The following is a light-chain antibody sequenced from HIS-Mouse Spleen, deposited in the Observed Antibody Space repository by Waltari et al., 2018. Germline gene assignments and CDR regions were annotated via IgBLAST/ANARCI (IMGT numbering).Light chain of an antibody. CDR1: SRDVWSYHL. CDR3: CSYAGSSTWV. CDR2: EGS. Sequence: QSALTLPAPASGSPGQSSTISFTGTSRDVWSYHLVSWNQQHPGKAPKLMIYEGSTRPSGFSNRFSGSKSGNTASLTISGLQAEDEADYYCCSYAGSSTWVFGGGTKLTVL. V-gene: IGLV2-23*01. J-gene: IGLJ3*02.